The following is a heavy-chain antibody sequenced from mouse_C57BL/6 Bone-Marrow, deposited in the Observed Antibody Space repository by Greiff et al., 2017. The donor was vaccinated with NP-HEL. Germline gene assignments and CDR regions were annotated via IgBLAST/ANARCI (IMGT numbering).Heavy chain of an antibody. D-gene: IGHD1-1*01. J-gene: IGHJ3*01. CDR2: IDPTSGGT. CDR1: GYTFTSYW. CDR3: ARSDYYGSSSFAY. V-gene: IGHV1-72*01. Sequence: QVQLQQPGAELVKPGASVKLSCKASGYTFTSYWMHWVKQRPGRGLEWIGRIDPTSGGTKYNAKFQGKATLTVDKSSSTAYMQLSSLTSEDSAVYYCARSDYYGSSSFAYWGQGTLVTVSA.